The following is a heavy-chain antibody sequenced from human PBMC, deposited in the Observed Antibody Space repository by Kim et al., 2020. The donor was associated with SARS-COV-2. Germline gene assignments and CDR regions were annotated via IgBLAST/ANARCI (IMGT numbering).Heavy chain of an antibody. D-gene: IGHD6-13*01. J-gene: IGHJ4*02. Sequence: GGSLRLSCAASGFTVSSNYMSWVRQAPGKGLEWVSVIYSGGSTYYADSVKGRFTISRDNSKNTLYLQMNSLRAEDTAVYYCARAPLDPYSIAAAGSYYFDYWGQGTLVTVSS. CDR3: ARAPLDPYSIAAAGSYYFDY. V-gene: IGHV3-53*01. CDR2: IYSGGST. CDR1: GFTVSSNY.